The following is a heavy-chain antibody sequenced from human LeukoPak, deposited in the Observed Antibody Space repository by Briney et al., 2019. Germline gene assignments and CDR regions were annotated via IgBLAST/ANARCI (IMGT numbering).Heavy chain of an antibody. CDR2: ISRNSGSI. CDR3: AKDKVSYSSSFDY. J-gene: IGHJ4*02. Sequence: GGSLRLSCAASGFTFDDYAMHWVRQAPGKGLEWVSGISRNSGSIGYADSVKGRFTISRDNAKNSLYLQMNSLRAEDTALYYCAKDKVSYSSSFDYWGQGTLVTVSS. V-gene: IGHV3-9*01. CDR1: GFTFDDYA. D-gene: IGHD6-13*01.